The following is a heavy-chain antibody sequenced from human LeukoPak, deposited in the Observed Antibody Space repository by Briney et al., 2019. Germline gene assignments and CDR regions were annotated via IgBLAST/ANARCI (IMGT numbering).Heavy chain of an antibody. CDR2: IRSKVNSYST. CDR3: ARSTREVGERFDY. Sequence: GGSLRLSCAASGFTFSGSAMHWIRQASGKGLEWVGRIRSKVNSYSTEYAASVRGRFTVSRDDSKNTAYLQMNSLKTEDTAIYYCARSTREVGERFDYWGQGTLVTVSS. J-gene: IGHJ4*02. D-gene: IGHD3-10*01. CDR1: GFTFSGSA. V-gene: IGHV3-73*01.